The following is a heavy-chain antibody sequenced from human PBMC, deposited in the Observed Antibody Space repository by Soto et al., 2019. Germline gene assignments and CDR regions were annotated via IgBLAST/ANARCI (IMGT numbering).Heavy chain of an antibody. CDR3: ARIMYCINDICSPLYCLDF. CDR2: IHHSGST. D-gene: IGHD2-8*01. V-gene: IGHV4-39*02. Sequence: SVILSLTCSVAGASIRGSYYCLAWHRQPPGKGLEWIGSIHHSGSTYYNPSLKNRVTISVDTSKNHFSPKLTSVTAADTAVFYCARIMYCINDICSPLYCLDFWGQGITVTV. CDR1: GASIRGSYYC. J-gene: IGHJ6*02.